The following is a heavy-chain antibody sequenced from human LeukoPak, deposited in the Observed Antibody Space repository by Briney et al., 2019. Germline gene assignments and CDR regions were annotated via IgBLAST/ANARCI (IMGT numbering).Heavy chain of an antibody. J-gene: IGHJ5*02. V-gene: IGHV4-59*01. CDR1: GGSINNYY. D-gene: IGHD3-16*01. CDR2: IYSTGST. Sequence: SETLSLTCTVSGGSINNYYWTWIRHPPGKGLEWIGYIYSTGSTSYKPPLESRVTISQDTSKMQFSLKLNSVTAADTAVYYRARDNVDYVRGGDWFDPWGQGILVTVSS. CDR3: ARDNVDYVRGGDWFDP.